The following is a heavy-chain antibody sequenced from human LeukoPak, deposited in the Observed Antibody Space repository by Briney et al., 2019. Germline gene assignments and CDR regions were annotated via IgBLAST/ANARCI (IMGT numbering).Heavy chain of an antibody. V-gene: IGHV1-46*01. CDR2: INSSGGST. D-gene: IGHD5-12*01. Sequence: ASVKVSCKAYGYTFPSYYMHWVRQPPAQGLEWMGIINSSGGSTRYAQKFQGRATMPRHTSTNTVYMELSSLRSEDTAVYYCARETTVKYEWLRYFDYWGQGTLVTVSS. CDR1: GYTFPSYY. CDR3: ARETTVKYEWLRYFDY. J-gene: IGHJ4*02.